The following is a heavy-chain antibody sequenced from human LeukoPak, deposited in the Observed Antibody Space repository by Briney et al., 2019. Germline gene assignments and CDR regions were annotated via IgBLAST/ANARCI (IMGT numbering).Heavy chain of an antibody. J-gene: IGHJ6*02. D-gene: IGHD1-20*01. Sequence: SVKVSCKASGYTFTSYYMHWVRQAPGQGLEWMGGIIPIFGTANYAQKFQGRVTVTADESTSTAYMELSSLRSEDTAVYYCARGSFNWNDSNYYYYYYGMDVWGQGTTVTVSS. CDR3: ARGSFNWNDSNYYYYYYGMDV. CDR2: IIPIFGTA. V-gene: IGHV1-69*13. CDR1: GYTFTSYY.